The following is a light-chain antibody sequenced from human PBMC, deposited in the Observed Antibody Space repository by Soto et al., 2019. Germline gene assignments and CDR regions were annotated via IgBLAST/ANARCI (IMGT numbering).Light chain of an antibody. CDR1: QGIRND. J-gene: IGKJ1*01. Sequence: SLSASVGDRVTITCRASQGIRNDLGWYQQKPGKAPKLLIYAASSLQSWVPSRFTGSGSGTDFTLTISSLQPEDFATYYCQQSYTSWWTFGQGTKVDIK. V-gene: IGKV1-39*01. CDR3: QQSYTSWWT. CDR2: AAS.